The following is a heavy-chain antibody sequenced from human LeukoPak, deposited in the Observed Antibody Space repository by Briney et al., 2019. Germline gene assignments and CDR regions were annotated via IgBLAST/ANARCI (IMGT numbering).Heavy chain of an antibody. D-gene: IGHD2/OR15-2a*01. J-gene: IGHJ2*01. CDR1: GFTFRMYW. CDR2: INGEGSST. CDR3: ARDIYGYFDL. V-gene: IGHV3-74*01. Sequence: GSLRLSCAASGFTFRMYWMHWVRQASGKGLVWVSRINGEGSSTNYADSVKGRFTMSRDNAKNTLYLQMNSLRAEDTAVYYCARDIYGYFDLWGRGTLVTVSS.